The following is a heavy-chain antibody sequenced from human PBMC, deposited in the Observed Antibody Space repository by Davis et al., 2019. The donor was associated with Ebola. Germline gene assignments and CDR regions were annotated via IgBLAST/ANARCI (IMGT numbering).Heavy chain of an antibody. Sequence: SETLSLTCAVYGGSFSGYYCSCICQPPGKGLDSIGEINHSGSTNYNPSLKSRVTISVDTSKNQFSLKLSSVTAADTAVYYCARDRSVYYYGSGSYYGLRYWGQGTLVTVSS. CDR1: GGSFSGYY. V-gene: IGHV4-34*01. D-gene: IGHD3-10*01. CDR3: ARDRSVYYYGSGSYYGLRY. CDR2: INHSGST. J-gene: IGHJ4*02.